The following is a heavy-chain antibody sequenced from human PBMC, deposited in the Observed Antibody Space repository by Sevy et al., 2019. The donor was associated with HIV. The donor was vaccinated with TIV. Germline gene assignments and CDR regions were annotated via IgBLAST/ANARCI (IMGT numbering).Heavy chain of an antibody. J-gene: IGHJ4*02. CDR3: AAAVSVIPSATPPTFDS. D-gene: IGHD2-15*01. CDR1: GGSISRTDSL. V-gene: IGHV4-30-4*08. Sequence: SETLSLTCTVSGGSISRTDSLWAWIRQPPGKGLEWIGYIYHTGSDYYNPSLKSRVTISVDKSKNQFSLRLNSVTAADTAVYYCAAAVSVIPSATPPTFDSWGQGALVTVSS. CDR2: IYHTGSD.